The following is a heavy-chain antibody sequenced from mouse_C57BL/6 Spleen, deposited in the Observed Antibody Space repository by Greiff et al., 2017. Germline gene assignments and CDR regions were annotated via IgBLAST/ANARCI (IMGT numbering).Heavy chain of an antibody. CDR1: GFTFSSYG. D-gene: IGHD2-3*01. CDR3: ARRCDDYYYFDC. Sequence: EVKLEESGGDLVKPGGSLTLSCSASGFTFSSYGLSWVRQTPARRLVWVATISSGGSYTYYPDCVKGRFTISRDKAKNTLYLPMSSLESEDTAMWYCARRCDDYYYFDCWGQGTTLTVSS. J-gene: IGHJ2*01. CDR2: ISSGGSYT. V-gene: IGHV5-6*02.